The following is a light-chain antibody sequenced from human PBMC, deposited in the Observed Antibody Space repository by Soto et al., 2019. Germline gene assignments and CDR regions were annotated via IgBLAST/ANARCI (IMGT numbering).Light chain of an antibody. CDR2: DNN. J-gene: IGLJ1*01. V-gene: IGLV1-51*01. CDR1: SSNIGNNY. CDR3: GTWDSSLSAGYV. Sequence: QSALTQPPSVSAAPGQKVTIFCSGSSSNIGNNYVSWYQQLPGTAPKLLIYDNNKRPSGIPDRFSGSKSGTSATLGITGLQTGDEADYYCGTWDSSLSAGYVFGTGTKVTVL.